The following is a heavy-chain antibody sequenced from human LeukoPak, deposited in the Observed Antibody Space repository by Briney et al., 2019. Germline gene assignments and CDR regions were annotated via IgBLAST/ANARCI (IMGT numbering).Heavy chain of an antibody. CDR2: ISTIDSTM. CDR1: GFTFSDYY. V-gene: IGHV3-11*01. Sequence: PGGSLRLSCAASGFTFSDYYMSWIRQAPGKGLEWVSYISTIDSTMYYTDSVRGRFTISRDNAKNSLYLQMFGLRAEDTAVYYCARRTPLDAFDIWGQGTMVTVSS. CDR3: ARRTPLDAFDI. J-gene: IGHJ3*02.